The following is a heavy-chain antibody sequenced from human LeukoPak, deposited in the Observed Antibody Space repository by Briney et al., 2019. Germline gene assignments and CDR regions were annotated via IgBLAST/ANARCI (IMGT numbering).Heavy chain of an antibody. J-gene: IGHJ5*02. CDR2: ISAYNGNT. V-gene: IGHV1-18*01. CDR3: ARDILGRWLQLSRGPFDP. D-gene: IGHD5-24*01. CDR1: GYTFTSYG. Sequence: ASVKVSCKASGYTFTSYGISWVRQAPGQGLEWMGWISAYNGNTNYAQKLQSRVTMTTDTSTSTAYMELRSLRSDDTAVYYCARDILGRWLQLSRGPFDPWGQGTLVTVSS.